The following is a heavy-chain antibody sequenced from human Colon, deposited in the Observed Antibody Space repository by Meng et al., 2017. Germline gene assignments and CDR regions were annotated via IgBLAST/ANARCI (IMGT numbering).Heavy chain of an antibody. V-gene: IGHV3-74*01. CDR2: IKYDGSTT. CDR1: GLAISGYW. Sequence: EVGLVESGGGSVQPGGSLGLSCAASGLAISGYWMHWVRQAPGKGLEWVSRIKYDGSTTAYADSVKGRFTISRDIAKNTLYLQMNSLRVEDTAVYHCAKSDWLDPWGQGTLVTVSS. CDR3: AKSDWLDP. J-gene: IGHJ5*02.